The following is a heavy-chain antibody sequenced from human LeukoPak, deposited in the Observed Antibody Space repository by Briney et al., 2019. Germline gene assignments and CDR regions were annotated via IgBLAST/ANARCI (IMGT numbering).Heavy chain of an antibody. Sequence: SVKVSCKASGGTFSSYAISWVRQAPGQGLEWMGGIIPIFGPANYAQKFQGRVTITTDESTSTAYMELSSLRSEDTAVYYCASRGLDGYNDYYYYYMDVWGKGTTVTVSS. CDR3: ASRGLDGYNDYYYYYMDV. CDR1: GGTFSSYA. D-gene: IGHD5-24*01. V-gene: IGHV1-69*05. CDR2: IIPIFGPA. J-gene: IGHJ6*03.